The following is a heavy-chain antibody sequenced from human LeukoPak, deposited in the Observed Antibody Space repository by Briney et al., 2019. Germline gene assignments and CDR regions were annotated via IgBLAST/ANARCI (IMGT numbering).Heavy chain of an antibody. V-gene: IGHV1-58*02. Sequence: SVKVSCKASVFTFINSAMQWVRQARGQRLEWIGWIVVRSGNTNYAQKFQERVTITRDMSTSTAYMELSSLRSEDTAVYYCAVGYYYGSGTPGMDVWGKGTTVTVSS. D-gene: IGHD3-10*01. CDR1: VFTFINSA. CDR2: IVVRSGNT. CDR3: AVGYYYGSGTPGMDV. J-gene: IGHJ6*03.